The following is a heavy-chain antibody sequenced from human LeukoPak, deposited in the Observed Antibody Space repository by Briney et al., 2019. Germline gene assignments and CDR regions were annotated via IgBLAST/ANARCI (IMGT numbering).Heavy chain of an antibody. V-gene: IGHV3-30*04. CDR3: ARASVLLWFGEGFDY. CDR2: ISYDGSNK. Sequence: GGSLRLSCAASGFTFSSYAMHWVRQAPGKGLEWVAVISYDGSNKYYADSVKGRFTISRVNSKNTLYLQMNSLRAEDTAVYYCARASVLLWFGEGFDYWGQGTLVTVSS. J-gene: IGHJ4*02. D-gene: IGHD3-10*01. CDR1: GFTFSSYA.